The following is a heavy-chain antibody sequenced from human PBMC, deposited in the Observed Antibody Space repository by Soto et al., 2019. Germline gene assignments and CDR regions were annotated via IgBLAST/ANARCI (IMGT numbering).Heavy chain of an antibody. CDR2: INPNSGGT. Sequence: GASVKVSCKASGYSFTGYYMHWVRQAPGQGLEWMGWINPNSGGTNYAQKFQGWVTMTRDTSISTAYMELSRLRSGDTAVYYCARDLLALSVSEVDTAMVTSYYYYSYGMDVWSQGTTVTVSS. D-gene: IGHD5-18*01. CDR1: GYSFTGYY. CDR3: ARDLLALSVSEVDTAMVTSYYYYSYGMDV. V-gene: IGHV1-2*04. J-gene: IGHJ6*02.